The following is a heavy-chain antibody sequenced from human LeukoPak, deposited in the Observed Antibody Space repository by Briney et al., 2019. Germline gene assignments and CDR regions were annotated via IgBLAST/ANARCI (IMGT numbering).Heavy chain of an antibody. CDR3: ARVPYSSGWYDY. D-gene: IGHD6-19*01. V-gene: IGHV4-61*02. J-gene: IGHJ4*02. Sequence: SETLSLTCTVSGCSISSGSYYWSWIRQPAGKGLEWIGRIYTSGSTNYSPSLKSRVTISVDTSKNQFPLKLSSVTAADTAVYYCARVPYSSGWYDYWGQGTLVTVSS. CDR2: IYTSGST. CDR1: GCSISSGSYY.